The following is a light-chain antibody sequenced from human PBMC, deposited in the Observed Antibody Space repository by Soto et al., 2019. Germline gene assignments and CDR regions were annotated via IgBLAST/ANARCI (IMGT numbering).Light chain of an antibody. CDR3: QQYNNPRGT. V-gene: IGKV3-20*01. CDR2: GAS. Sequence: EIVLTQSLGTLSLSPGERATLSCRASQSVSSSYLAWYQQKPGQAPRLLIYGASSRATGIPDRFSGSGSGTYFSPTIRKLEAEDSAVYYCQQYNNPRGTGGKGTKVDSK. J-gene: IGKJ1*01. CDR1: QSVSSSY.